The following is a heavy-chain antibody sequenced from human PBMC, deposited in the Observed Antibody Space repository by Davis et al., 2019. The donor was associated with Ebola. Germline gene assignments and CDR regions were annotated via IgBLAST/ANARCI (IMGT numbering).Heavy chain of an antibody. J-gene: IGHJ5*02. V-gene: IGHV3-7*03. Sequence: PGGSLRLSCAASGFTFSSYWMTWVRQAPGKGLEGVANIKQDGSEKYYVDSVKGRFTISRDNAKKLLYLQMNSLRAEDTAVYYCARGTSGRSPFDPWGQGTLVTVSS. CDR3: ARGTSGRSPFDP. D-gene: IGHD2-2*01. CDR1: GFTFSSYW. CDR2: IKQDGSEK.